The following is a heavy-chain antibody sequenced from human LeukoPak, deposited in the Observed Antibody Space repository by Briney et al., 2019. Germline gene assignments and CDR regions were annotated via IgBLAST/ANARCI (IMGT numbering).Heavy chain of an antibody. CDR3: AREHYDFWSGYYDY. D-gene: IGHD3-3*01. V-gene: IGHV3-7*03. J-gene: IGHJ4*02. CDR2: IKQDGSEK. CDR1: GFTFSSYW. Sequence: GGSLRLSCAASGFTFSSYWMSWVRQAPGKGLEWVANIKQDGSEKYYVDSVKGRFTISRDDAKNSLYLQMNSLRAEDTAVYYCAREHYDFWSGYYDYWGQGTLVTVSS.